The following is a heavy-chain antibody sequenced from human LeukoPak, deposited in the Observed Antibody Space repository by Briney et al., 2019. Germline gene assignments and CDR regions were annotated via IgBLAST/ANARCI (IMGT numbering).Heavy chain of an antibody. CDR1: GYTFTSYA. J-gene: IGHJ3*02. V-gene: IGHV1-2*02. Sequence: ASVKVSCKASGYTFTSYAMNWVRQAPGQGLEWMGWIKPDSGDTNYAQKFQGRVTMTRDTSISTAYMELSRLSSDDTAVYYCARHIGHGAFDIWGQVTMVTVSS. CDR2: IKPDSGDT. CDR3: ARHIGHGAFDI.